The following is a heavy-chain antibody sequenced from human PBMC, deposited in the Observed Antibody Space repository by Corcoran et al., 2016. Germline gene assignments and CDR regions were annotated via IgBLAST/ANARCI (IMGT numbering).Heavy chain of an antibody. CDR3: ASGESSGYYYYYDAFDI. CDR1: GYTFTGYY. D-gene: IGHD3-22*01. J-gene: IGHJ3*02. V-gene: IGHV1-2*02. CDR2: INPNSGGT. Sequence: QVQLVQSGAEVKKPGASVKVSCKASGYTFTGYYMHWVRQAPGQGLEWMGWINPNSGGTNYAQKFQGRVTMTRDTSISTAYMELSRLRSDDTAVYYCASGESSGYYYYYDAFDIWGQGTMVTVSS.